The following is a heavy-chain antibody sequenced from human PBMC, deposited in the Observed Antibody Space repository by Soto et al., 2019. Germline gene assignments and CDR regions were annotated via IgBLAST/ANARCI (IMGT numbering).Heavy chain of an antibody. Sequence: SETLSLTCSVSGGSISSSSYYWGWSRQPPGKGLEWIGSIYYSGSTYYNPSLKSRVTISVDTSKNQFSLKLSSVTAADTAVYYCAGTYCSGGSCSGYYYYYYGMDIWRQGTTVTVSS. J-gene: IGHJ6*02. CDR1: GGSISSSSYY. V-gene: IGHV4-39*01. D-gene: IGHD2-15*01. CDR2: IYYSGST. CDR3: AGTYCSGGSCSGYYYYYYGMDI.